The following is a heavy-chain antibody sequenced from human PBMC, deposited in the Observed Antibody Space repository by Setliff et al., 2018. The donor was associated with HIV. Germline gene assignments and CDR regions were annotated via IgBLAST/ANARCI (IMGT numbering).Heavy chain of an antibody. CDR1: GGSISSGDYY. J-gene: IGHJ4*02. Sequence: SETLSLTCTVSGGSISSGDYYWSWIRQPPGKGLEWIGYIYYSGSTYYNPSLKSRVTISVDTSKNQFSLKLSSVTAADTAVYYCAREGREGATPFDYWGQGTLVTVSS. V-gene: IGHV4-30-4*08. CDR3: AREGREGATPFDY. D-gene: IGHD1-26*01. CDR2: IYYSGST.